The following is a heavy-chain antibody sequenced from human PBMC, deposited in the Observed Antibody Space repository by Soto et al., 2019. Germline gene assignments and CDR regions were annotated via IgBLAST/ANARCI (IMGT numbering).Heavy chain of an antibody. CDR2: ISSSGSYI. J-gene: IGHJ4*02. Sequence: EVQLVESGGGLVKPGGSLRLSCAASGFTFSSYSMNWVRQAPGKGLEWVSSISSSGSYIYYADSVKGRFTISRDNAKNSLYLQMNSLRAEDTAVYYCARGTFYYYSHAYYGYGGQGTVVTVSS. D-gene: IGHD3-22*01. CDR1: GFTFSSYS. V-gene: IGHV3-21*01. CDR3: ARGTFYYYSHAYYGY.